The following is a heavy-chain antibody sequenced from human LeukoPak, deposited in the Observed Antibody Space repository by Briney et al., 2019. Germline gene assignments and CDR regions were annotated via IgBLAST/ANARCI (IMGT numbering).Heavy chain of an antibody. Sequence: SVKVSCKASGGTFSSYAISWVRQAPGQGLEWMGGIIPIFGTANYAQKFQGRVTITADESTSTAYMELSSLRSEDMAVYYCAWGSTVTIPRFDPWGQGTLVTVSS. CDR1: GGTFSSYA. CDR3: AWGSTVTIPRFDP. CDR2: IIPIFGTA. V-gene: IGHV1-69*13. J-gene: IGHJ5*02. D-gene: IGHD4-17*01.